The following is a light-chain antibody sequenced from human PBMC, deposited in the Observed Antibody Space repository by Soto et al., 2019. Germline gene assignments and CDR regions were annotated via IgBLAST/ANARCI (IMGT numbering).Light chain of an antibody. V-gene: IGKV3-20*01. CDR3: QQYGSSPRT. Sequence: ETVLTQSPGPLSLSPGERATLSCRSSQSVSSSNLAWYQQKPGQAPRLLIYGESSRATGIPDRFSGSGSGTDFTLTISRLEPEDVAVYYCQQYGSSPRTLGQGTKVDIK. CDR2: GES. J-gene: IGKJ1*01. CDR1: QSVSSSN.